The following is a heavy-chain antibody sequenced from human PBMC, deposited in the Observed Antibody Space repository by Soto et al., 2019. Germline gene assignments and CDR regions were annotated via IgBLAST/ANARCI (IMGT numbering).Heavy chain of an antibody. Sequence: PGGSLRLSCAASGFTFDDYIMHWVRQAPGKGLEWVSLISWDGCTTYYADSVKGRFTISRDNSKNSLYLQMNSLRTEDTALYYCAKDGNSGSYYLFDYWGQGTLVTVSS. CDR3: AKDGNSGSYYLFDY. V-gene: IGHV3-43*01. CDR1: GFTFDDYI. CDR2: ISWDGCTT. J-gene: IGHJ4*02. D-gene: IGHD1-26*01.